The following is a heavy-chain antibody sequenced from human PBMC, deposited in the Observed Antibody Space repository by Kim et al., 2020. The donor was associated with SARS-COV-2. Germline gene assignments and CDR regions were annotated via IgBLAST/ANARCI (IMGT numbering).Heavy chain of an antibody. CDR2: ISYDGSTK. CDR1: GFTFSSYG. Sequence: GGSLRLSCAASGFTFSSYGIHWVRQAPGKGLEWVAVISYDGSTKYYADSVKGRFTISRDNSKNTVFLQMNSLRAEDTAVYYCAKVDCSSTSCYFLKEGYYYYGMDVWGQGTTVTVSS. J-gene: IGHJ6*02. CDR3: AKVDCSSTSCYFLKEGYYYYGMDV. D-gene: IGHD2-2*01. V-gene: IGHV3-30*18.